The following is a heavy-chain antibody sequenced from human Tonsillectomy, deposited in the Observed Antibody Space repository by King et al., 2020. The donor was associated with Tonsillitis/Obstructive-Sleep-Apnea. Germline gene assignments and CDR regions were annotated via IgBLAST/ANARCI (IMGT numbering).Heavy chain of an antibody. CDR2: IYYSGST. CDR1: GGSISSSSYY. V-gene: IGHV4-39*01. Sequence: QLQESGPGLVKPSETLSLTCTVSGGSISSSSYYWGWIRQPPGKGLEWIGSIYYSGSTYYNPSLKSRVTISVDTSKNQFSLKLSSVTAADTAVYYCARNGRNLGYCSSTSCYGWFDPWGQGTLVTVSS. D-gene: IGHD2-2*01. CDR3: ARNGRNLGYCSSTSCYGWFDP. J-gene: IGHJ5*02.